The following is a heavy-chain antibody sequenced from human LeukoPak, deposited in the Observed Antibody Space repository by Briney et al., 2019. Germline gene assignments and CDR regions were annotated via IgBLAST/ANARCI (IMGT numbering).Heavy chain of an antibody. CDR1: GFTFSSYW. J-gene: IGHJ3*02. D-gene: IGHD1-26*01. Sequence: GGSLRLSCAASGFTFSSYWMTWVRQAPGKGLEWVANIKQDGSEKYYVDSVKGRFTLSRDNAKNSLYLQMNSLRAEDTAVYYCARGRGYSGTYFDAFDIWGQGTMVTVSS. CDR3: ARGRGYSGTYFDAFDI. V-gene: IGHV3-7*01. CDR2: IKQDGSEK.